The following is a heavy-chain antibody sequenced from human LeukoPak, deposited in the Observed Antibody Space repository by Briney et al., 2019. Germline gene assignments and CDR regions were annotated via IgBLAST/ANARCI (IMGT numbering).Heavy chain of an antibody. Sequence: SETLSLTCTVSGGSISSYYWSWIRQSPGKGLEWIGYIYYIGSTNYSPSLKSRVTISVDTSKNQFSLKLSSVTAADTAVYYCARGPYGSGSYPSTYYYYGMDVWGQGTTVTVSS. J-gene: IGHJ6*02. D-gene: IGHD3-10*01. V-gene: IGHV4-59*01. CDR2: IYYIGST. CDR1: GGSISSYY. CDR3: ARGPYGSGSYPSTYYYYGMDV.